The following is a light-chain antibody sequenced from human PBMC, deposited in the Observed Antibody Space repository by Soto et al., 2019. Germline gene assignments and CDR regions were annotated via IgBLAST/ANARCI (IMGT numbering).Light chain of an antibody. V-gene: IGKV3-20*01. J-gene: IGKJ5*01. CDR3: QLYGISPH. CDR2: AAT. CDR1: QSVADSY. Sequence: EVVLTQSPGTLSLSPGERATLSCRASQSVADSYLAWYQQKPGRAPRLLFYAATRRATGIPDRFSGSASGTDFTLTINRLEPEDFAVYYCQLYGISPHFGQGTRLEIK.